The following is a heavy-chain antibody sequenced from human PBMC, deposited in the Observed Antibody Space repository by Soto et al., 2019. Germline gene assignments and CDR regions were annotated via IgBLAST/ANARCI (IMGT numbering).Heavy chain of an antibody. J-gene: IGHJ5*02. Sequence: EVQLVESGGGLVQPGRSLRLSCAASGFTFDDYTMHWVRQAPGKGLEWVSSISWNSGGIGYADSVKGRFTISRDNAKNSLYLQMNSLRAEDTAFYYCAKGLPTVANNWFDPWGQGTLVTVSS. CDR1: GFTFDDYT. CDR2: ISWNSGGI. D-gene: IGHD2-15*01. CDR3: AKGLPTVANNWFDP. V-gene: IGHV3-9*01.